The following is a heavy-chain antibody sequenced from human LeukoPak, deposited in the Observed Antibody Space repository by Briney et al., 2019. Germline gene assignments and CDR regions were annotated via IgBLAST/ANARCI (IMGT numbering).Heavy chain of an antibody. CDR2: ISYDGSNK. Sequence: PGGSLRLSCAASGFTFSSYAMHWVRQAPGKGLEWVAVISYDGSNKYYADSVKGRFTISRDNSKNTLYLQMNSLRAEDTAVYYCARDRLELLRFGEFDYWGQGTLVTVSS. J-gene: IGHJ4*02. CDR3: ARDRLELLRFGEFDY. V-gene: IGHV3-30-3*01. CDR1: GFTFSSYA. D-gene: IGHD3-10*01.